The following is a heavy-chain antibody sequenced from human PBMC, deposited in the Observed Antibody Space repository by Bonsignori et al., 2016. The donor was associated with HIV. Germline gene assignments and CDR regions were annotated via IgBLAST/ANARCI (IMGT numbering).Heavy chain of an antibody. CDR2: ISSSSSYI. D-gene: IGHD5-12*01. Sequence: WIRQPPGKGLEWVSSISSSSSYIYYADSVKGRFTISRDNAKNSLYLQMNSLRAEDTAVYYCARAYSGYARVNYFDYWGQGTLVTVSS. V-gene: IGHV3-21*01. CDR3: ARAYSGYARVNYFDY. J-gene: IGHJ4*02.